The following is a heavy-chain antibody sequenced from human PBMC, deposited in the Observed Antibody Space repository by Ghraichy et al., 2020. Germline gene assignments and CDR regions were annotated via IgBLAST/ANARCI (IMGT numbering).Heavy chain of an antibody. J-gene: IGHJ6*02. CDR2: ISSSSSYI. V-gene: IGHV3-21*01. D-gene: IGHD1-26*01. CDR1: GFTFSSYS. Sequence: GESLNISCAASGFTFSSYSMNWVRQAPGKGLEWVSFISSSSSYIYYADSVKGRFTISRDNAKNSLYLQMNSLRGEDTAVYYCARVTYSGSYAYYYGMDVWGQGTTVTVSS. CDR3: ARVTYSGSYAYYYGMDV.